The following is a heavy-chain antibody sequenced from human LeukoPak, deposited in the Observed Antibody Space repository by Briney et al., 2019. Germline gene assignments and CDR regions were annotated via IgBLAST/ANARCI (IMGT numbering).Heavy chain of an antibody. CDR2: ISGSGGST. CDR1: GFTFNSYG. D-gene: IGHD2-8*01. Sequence: GGTLRLSCAASGFTFNSYGMSWVRQAPGKGLEWVSGISGSGGSTYSADSVKGRFTISRDNSKNTLYLQMNTLRAEDTAVYYCAKDSYGRSFDYWGQGTLVTVSS. J-gene: IGHJ4*02. V-gene: IGHV3-23*01. CDR3: AKDSYGRSFDY.